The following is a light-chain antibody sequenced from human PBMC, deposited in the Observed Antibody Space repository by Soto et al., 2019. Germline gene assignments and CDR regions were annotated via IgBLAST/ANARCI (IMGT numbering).Light chain of an antibody. CDR3: QQYYSFPYT. Sequence: AVRVTQNPCSFSASTGDRVTITCRASQGISSYLAWYQQKPGKAPELLIYAASTLQSGVPSRFSGSGSGTDFTLTISCLQSEDFATYYCQQYYSFPYTFGQVTLLEIK. J-gene: IGKJ2*01. V-gene: IGKV1-8*01. CDR2: AAS. CDR1: QGISSY.